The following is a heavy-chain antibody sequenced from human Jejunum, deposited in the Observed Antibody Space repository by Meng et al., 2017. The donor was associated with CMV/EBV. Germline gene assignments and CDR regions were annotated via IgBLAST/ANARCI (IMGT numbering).Heavy chain of an antibody. CDR3: ARHSDLPDFDY. Sequence: QVHLHGSGPGVVRPSGTLSLVCAGSGEYLSRGYYWGWIRQPPGKGLEWIASIYHNGNSHSNPSLKSRLTSSVDTSTNQFSLSLIPVTAADTGVYYCARHSDLPDFDYWGQGALVTVSS. D-gene: IGHD2-21*02. CDR1: GEYLSRGYY. CDR2: IYHNGNS. V-gene: IGHV4-38-2*01. J-gene: IGHJ4*02.